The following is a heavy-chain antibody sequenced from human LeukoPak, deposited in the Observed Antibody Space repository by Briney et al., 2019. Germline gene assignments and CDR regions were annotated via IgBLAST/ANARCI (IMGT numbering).Heavy chain of an antibody. J-gene: IGHJ4*02. V-gene: IGHV3-53*01. Sequence: GGSLRLSCTVSGFTVSDNSMSWVRQAPGKGLVWVSFIYYDDRTHYSDSVKGRFTISRDNSKNTLYLQMNSLRAEDTAVYYCARRAGAYSHPYDYWGQGTLVTVSS. CDR3: ARRAGAYSHPYDY. CDR2: IYYDDRT. D-gene: IGHD4/OR15-4a*01. CDR1: GFTVSDNS.